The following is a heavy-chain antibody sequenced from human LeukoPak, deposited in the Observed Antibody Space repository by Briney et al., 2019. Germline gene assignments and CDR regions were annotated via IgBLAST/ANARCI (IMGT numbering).Heavy chain of an antibody. CDR3: ARHSTPRQYSGYDLYYYGMDV. CDR2: IYPGDSDI. V-gene: IGHV5-51*01. Sequence: GESLKISCKGSGYSFTSYWIGWVRQMPGKGLEWMGIIYPGDSDIRYSPSFQGQVTISADKSISTAYLQWSSLKASDTAMYYCARHSTPRQYSGYDLYYYGMDVWGQGTTVTVSS. CDR1: GYSFTSYW. J-gene: IGHJ6*02. D-gene: IGHD5-12*01.